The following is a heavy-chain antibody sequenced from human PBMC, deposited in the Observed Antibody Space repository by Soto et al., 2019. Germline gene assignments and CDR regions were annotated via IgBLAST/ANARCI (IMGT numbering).Heavy chain of an antibody. V-gene: IGHV1-46*03. D-gene: IGHD6-19*01. J-gene: IGHJ4*02. CDR1: GYTFTSNY. CDR3: ASLYSSGRSHFDY. Sequence: ASVKVSCKASGYTFTSNYMHWVRQAPGQGLEWMGIINPSGGSTSYAQKFQGRVTMTRDTSTSTVYMELSSLRSGDTAVYYCASLYSSGRSHFDYWGQGTLVTVSS. CDR2: INPSGGST.